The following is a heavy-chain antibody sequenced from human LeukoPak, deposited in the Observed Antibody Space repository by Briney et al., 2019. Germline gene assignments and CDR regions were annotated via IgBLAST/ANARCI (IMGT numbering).Heavy chain of an antibody. V-gene: IGHV4-34*01. J-gene: IGHJ4*02. CDR3: ARGRVRIGY. Sequence: SETLSLTCAVYGGSFSGYYWSWIRQPPGKGLEWIGEINHSGSTNYNPSLKSRVTISVDTSKNQFSLKLSSVTAADTAVYYCARGRVRIGYWGQGTLVTVSS. D-gene: IGHD3-22*01. CDR2: INHSGST. CDR1: GGSFSGYY.